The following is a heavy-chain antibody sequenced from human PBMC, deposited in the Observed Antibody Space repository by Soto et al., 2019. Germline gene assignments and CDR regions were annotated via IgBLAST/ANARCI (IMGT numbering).Heavy chain of an antibody. CDR3: ARGGYGDYFRSFDY. CDR1: GGTFSSYA. D-gene: IGHD4-17*01. J-gene: IGHJ4*02. V-gene: IGHV1-69*12. CDR2: IIPIFGTA. Sequence: QVQLVQSGAEVKKPGSSVKVSCNASGGTFSSYAISWVRQAPGQGLEWMGGIIPIFGTANYAQKFQGRVTITADESTSTAYMELSSLRSEDTAVYYCARGGYGDYFRSFDYWGQGTLVTVSS.